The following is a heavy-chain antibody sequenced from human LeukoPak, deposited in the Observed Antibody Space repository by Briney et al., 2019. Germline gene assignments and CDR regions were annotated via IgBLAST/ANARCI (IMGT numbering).Heavy chain of an antibody. J-gene: IGHJ4*02. CDR1: GLTHINVW. CDR2: ISYDGSNK. Sequence: GGSLRLSCAVSGLTHINVWMNWVRQAPGKGLEWVAVISYDGSNKYYADSVKGRFTISRDNSKNTLYLQMNSLRAEDTAVYYCAKDYDFWSSGYFDYWGQGTLVTVSS. V-gene: IGHV3-30*18. CDR3: AKDYDFWSSGYFDY. D-gene: IGHD3-3*01.